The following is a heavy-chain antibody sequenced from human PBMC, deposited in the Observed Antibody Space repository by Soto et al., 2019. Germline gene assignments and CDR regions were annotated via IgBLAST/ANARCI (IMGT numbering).Heavy chain of an antibody. CDR2: INAGNGNT. CDR1: GYTFTSYA. V-gene: IGHV1-3*01. D-gene: IGHD3-9*01. J-gene: IGHJ6*03. Sequence: GASVKVSCKASGYTFTSYAMHWVRQAPGQRLEGMGWINAGNGNTKYSQKFQGRVTITRDTSASTAYMELSSLRSEDTAVYYCARDPYYDILTGHYYYYYMDVWGKGTTVTVSS. CDR3: ARDPYYDILTGHYYYYYMDV.